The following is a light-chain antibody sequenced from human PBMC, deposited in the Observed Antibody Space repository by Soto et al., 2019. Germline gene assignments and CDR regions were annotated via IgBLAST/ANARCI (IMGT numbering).Light chain of an antibody. CDR3: QQSGSSPRT. J-gene: IGKJ2*01. CDR2: ETS. Sequence: EIVLTQSPGTLSLSPGERATLSCRASQSVSSTYFAWYQQKPGQAPRLLIYETSSRASGIPDRFSGTGSGTDFTLTISRLEPEDSAVYHCQQSGSSPRTFGQGTKLEIK. CDR1: QSVSSTY. V-gene: IGKV3-20*01.